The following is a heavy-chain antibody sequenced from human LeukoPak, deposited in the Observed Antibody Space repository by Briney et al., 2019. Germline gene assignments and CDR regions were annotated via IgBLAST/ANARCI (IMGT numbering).Heavy chain of an antibody. Sequence: PGGSLRLSCAASGFTVSSNYMSWVRQAPGKGLEWVSVIYSGGSTYYADSVKGRFTISRDNSKSTLYLQMNSLRAEDTAVYYCASAALGPLDYWGQGTLVTVSS. CDR2: IYSGGST. J-gene: IGHJ4*02. CDR1: GFTVSSNY. V-gene: IGHV3-53*01. D-gene: IGHD7-27*01. CDR3: ASAALGPLDY.